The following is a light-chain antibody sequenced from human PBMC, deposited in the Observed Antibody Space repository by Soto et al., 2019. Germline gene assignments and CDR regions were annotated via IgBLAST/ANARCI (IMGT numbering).Light chain of an antibody. V-gene: IGLV2-14*01. CDR2: EVS. CDR3: RSYTTSSTLV. Sequence: QSALTQPASVSGSPGQSITISCTGTSSDVGGYNYVSWYQQHPGKAPKLMIFEVSNRPSGVSHRFSGSKSGNTASLTISGLLAEDEADYYCRSYTTSSTLVFGGGTKLTVL. CDR1: SSDVGGYNY. J-gene: IGLJ2*01.